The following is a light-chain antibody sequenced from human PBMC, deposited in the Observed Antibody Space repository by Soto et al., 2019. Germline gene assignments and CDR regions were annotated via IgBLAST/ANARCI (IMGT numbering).Light chain of an antibody. CDR3: CSYAGSYKGYV. CDR2: DVS. V-gene: IGLV2-11*01. Sequence: QSVLTQPRSVSGSPGQSVTISCTGTSNDVGGYNYVSWYQQHPGKAPKLMIYDVSKRPSGVPDRFSGSKSGNTASLTISGLQAEDEADYYCCSYAGSYKGYVFGTGTKVTVL. CDR1: SNDVGGYNY. J-gene: IGLJ1*01.